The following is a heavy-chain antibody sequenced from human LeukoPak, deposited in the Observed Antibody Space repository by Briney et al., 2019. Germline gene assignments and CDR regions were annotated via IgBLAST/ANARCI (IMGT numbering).Heavy chain of an antibody. V-gene: IGHV3-30-3*01. Sequence: GGSLRLSCAASGFTFRNYVIHWVRQAPGKGLEWVAVTSSDLNVKLYADSVKGRFTISRDSSRSTLYLQMNSLRPEDTAIYYCAREGYYGSGSPPSLYFDYWGQGTLVTVSS. J-gene: IGHJ4*02. D-gene: IGHD3-10*01. CDR3: AREGYYGSGSPPSLYFDY. CDR2: TSSDLNVK. CDR1: GFTFRNYV.